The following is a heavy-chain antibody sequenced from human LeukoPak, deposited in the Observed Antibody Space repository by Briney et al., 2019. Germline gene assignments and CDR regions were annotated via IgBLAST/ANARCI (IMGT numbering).Heavy chain of an antibody. CDR1: GGSISSGGYY. V-gene: IGHV4-61*08. D-gene: IGHD6-13*01. J-gene: IGHJ4*02. CDR3: ARAGIEAAAGGFDY. Sequence: SETLSLTCTVSGGSISSGGYYWSWIRQPPGKGLEWIGYIYYSGSTNYNPSLKSRVTISVDTSKNQFSLKLSSVTAADTAVYYCARAGIEAAAGGFDYWGQGTLVTVSS. CDR2: IYYSGST.